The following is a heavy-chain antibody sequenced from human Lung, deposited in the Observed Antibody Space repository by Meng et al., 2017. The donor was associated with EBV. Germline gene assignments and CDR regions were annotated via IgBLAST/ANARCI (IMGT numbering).Heavy chain of an antibody. Sequence: QVQLVQSGAEVKKPXSSVKVXCKASGGTFSSYTISWVRQAPGQGLEWMGRIIPILGIANYAQKFQGRVTITADKSTSTAYMELSSLRSEDTAVYYCASSIFGVVIISPLGYGGQGTLVTVSA. D-gene: IGHD3-3*01. CDR3: ASSIFGVVIISPLGY. CDR1: GGTFSSYT. V-gene: IGHV1-69*02. CDR2: IIPILGIA. J-gene: IGHJ4*02.